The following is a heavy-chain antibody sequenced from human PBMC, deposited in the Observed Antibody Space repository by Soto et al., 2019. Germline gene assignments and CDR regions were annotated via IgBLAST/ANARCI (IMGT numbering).Heavy chain of an antibody. CDR3: ARSSKPLIRFLEWFPYYYYGMDV. D-gene: IGHD3-3*01. Sequence: AASVKVSCKASGYTFTSYGISWVRQAPGQGLEWMGWISAYNGNTNYAQKLQGRVTMTTDTSTSTAYMELRSLRSDDTAVYYCARSSKPLIRFLEWFPYYYYGMDVWGQGTTVTVSS. CDR2: ISAYNGNT. V-gene: IGHV1-18*04. J-gene: IGHJ6*02. CDR1: GYTFTSYG.